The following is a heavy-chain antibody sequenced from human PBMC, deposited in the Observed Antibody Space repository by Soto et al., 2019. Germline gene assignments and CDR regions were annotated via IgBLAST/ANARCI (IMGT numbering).Heavy chain of an antibody. D-gene: IGHD2-2*01. CDR1: GFTFSDYY. CDR3: TRIPPNGYCSSSSCSAFDI. Sequence: PGGSLRLSCSASGFTFSDYYMSWFRQAPGKGLEWVGFITSKRYGGTTESPASVKGRFSISRDDSKSIAYLQMNSLKTEDTAVYYCTRIPPNGYCSSSSCSAFDIWGQGTMVTVSS. V-gene: IGHV3-49*03. J-gene: IGHJ3*02. CDR2: ITSKRYGGTT.